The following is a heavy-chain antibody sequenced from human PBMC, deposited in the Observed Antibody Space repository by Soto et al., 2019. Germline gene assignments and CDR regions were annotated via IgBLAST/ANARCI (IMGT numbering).Heavy chain of an antibody. CDR3: AKDFRTTVTTYCFAY. CDR1: GFTFSSHA. D-gene: IGHD4-4*01. Sequence: PGGSLRLSCAASGFTFSSHAMNWVRQAPGKGLEWVSGIIGSGDSTYYADSVKGRFTISRDNSKNTVFLQMNSLRAEDTAIYYCAKDFRTTVTTYCFAYWGQGTLVTVSS. V-gene: IGHV3-23*01. CDR2: IIGSGDST. J-gene: IGHJ4*02.